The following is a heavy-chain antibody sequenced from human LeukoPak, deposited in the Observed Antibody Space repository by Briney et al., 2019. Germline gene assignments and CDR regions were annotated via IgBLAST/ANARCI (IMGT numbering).Heavy chain of an antibody. V-gene: IGHV4-38-2*01. D-gene: IGHD2/OR15-2a*01. Sequence: SETLSLTCAVPGYSMNSGYWWGWMRPPAGNRLERTGSIIHSGRTNYDPSLKSRVTISFDTSKNNFSLKLRSVTPADKAVYYCVRHFTGHPDYLDYWGQGALVTVSS. CDR2: IIHSGRT. J-gene: IGHJ4*02. CDR3: VRHFTGHPDYLDY. CDR1: GYSMNSGYW.